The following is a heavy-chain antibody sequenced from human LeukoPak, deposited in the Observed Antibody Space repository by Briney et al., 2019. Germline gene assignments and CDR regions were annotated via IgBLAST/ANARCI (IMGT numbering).Heavy chain of an antibody. CDR1: GFTFSSYS. CDR2: ISSSSSYI. V-gene: IGHV3-21*01. D-gene: IGHD2-2*01. CDR3: ARERRSAGCSSTSCYFPRYFDY. Sequence: PGGSLRLSCAASGFTFSSYSMTWVRQAPGKGLEWVSSISSSSSYIYYADSVKGRFTISRDNAKNSLYLQVNSLRAEDTAVYYCARERRSAGCSSTSCYFPRYFDYWGQGTLVTVSS. J-gene: IGHJ4*02.